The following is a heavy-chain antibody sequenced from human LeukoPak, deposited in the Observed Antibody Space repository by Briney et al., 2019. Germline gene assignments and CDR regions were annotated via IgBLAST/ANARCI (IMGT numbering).Heavy chain of an antibody. D-gene: IGHD4-17*01. CDR3: AKGDGTYGDYVFGY. J-gene: IGHJ4*02. V-gene: IGHV3-7*01. CDR1: GFTFSSYW. Sequence: PGGSLRLSCAASGFTFSSYWMSWVRQAPGKGLEWVANIKQDGSEKYYVDSVKGRFTISRDNAKNSLYLQMNSLRAEDTAVYYCAKGDGTYGDYVFGYWGQGTLVTVSS. CDR2: IKQDGSEK.